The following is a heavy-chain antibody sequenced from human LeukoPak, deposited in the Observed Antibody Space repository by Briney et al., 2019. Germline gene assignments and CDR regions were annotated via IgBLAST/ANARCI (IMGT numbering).Heavy chain of an antibody. D-gene: IGHD3-9*01. CDR3: ARAATDILTGYSEYYFDY. CDR2: ISYDGSNK. V-gene: IGHV3-30*04. CDR1: GFTFSSYA. J-gene: IGHJ4*02. Sequence: GSLRLSCAASGFTFSSYAMHWVRQAPGKGLEGVAVISYDGSNKYYADSVKGRFTISRDNSKNTLYLQMNSLRAEDTAVYYCARAATDILTGYSEYYFDYWGQGTLVTVSS.